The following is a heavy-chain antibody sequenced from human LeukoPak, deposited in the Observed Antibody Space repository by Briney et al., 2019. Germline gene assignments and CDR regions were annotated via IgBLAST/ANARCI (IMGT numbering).Heavy chain of an antibody. CDR1: GYSISSGYY. CDR3: ARADLYYDIVTGCWFDP. D-gene: IGHD3-9*01. J-gene: IGHJ5*02. CDR2: IYHSGST. Sequence: PSETLSLTCAVSGYSISSGYYWGWIRQPPGKGLEWIGSIYHSGSTYYNPSLKSRVTISVDTSKNQFSLKLSSVTAADTAVYYCARADLYYDIVTGCWFDPWGQGTLVTVSS. V-gene: IGHV4-38-2*01.